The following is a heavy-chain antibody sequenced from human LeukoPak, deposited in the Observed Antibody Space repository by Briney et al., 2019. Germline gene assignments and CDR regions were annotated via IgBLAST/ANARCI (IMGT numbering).Heavy chain of an antibody. CDR3: ARVRDSNGYYYKIMLGSDI. V-gene: IGHV3-7*01. D-gene: IGHD3-22*01. Sequence: GGSLRLSCAASGFTFSNYWMSWVRQAPGKGLEWVANIKGDGSEEYYVDSVKGRFTISRDNAKNSLYLQMNSLRAEDTAVYYCARVRDSNGYYYKIMLGSDIWGQGTMVTVSS. CDR1: GFTFSNYW. CDR2: IKGDGSEE. J-gene: IGHJ3*02.